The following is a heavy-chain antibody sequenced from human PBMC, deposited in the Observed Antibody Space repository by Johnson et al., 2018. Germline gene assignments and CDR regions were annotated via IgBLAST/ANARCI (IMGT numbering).Heavy chain of an antibody. J-gene: IGHJ4*02. V-gene: IGHV3-9*01. Sequence: VQLQESGGGLVQPGRSLRLSCTASGFTFDDYAMYWVRQAPGKGLEWVSGISWNSVKIDYADSVKGRFTISWDNAKKSLYLQMNSMRVEDAALDYWAKGGAGVVVTPVNNWGQGTLVTVSS. CDR2: ISWNSVKI. CDR3: AKGGAGVVVTPVNN. D-gene: IGHD2-21*02. CDR1: GFTFDDYA.